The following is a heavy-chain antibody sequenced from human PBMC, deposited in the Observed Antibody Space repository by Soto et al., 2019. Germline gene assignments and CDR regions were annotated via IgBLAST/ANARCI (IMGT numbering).Heavy chain of an antibody. CDR2: ISAYNGNT. V-gene: IGHV1-18*01. CDR1: GYTFTSYG. D-gene: IGHD3-22*01. CDR3: ASFSSSGSRYDY. Sequence: EASVKVSCKASGYTFTSYGISWVRQAPGQGLEWMGWISAYNGNTNYAQKLQGRVTMTTDTSTSTAYMELRSLRSDDTAVYYCASFSSSGSRYDYWGQGTLVTVSS. J-gene: IGHJ4*02.